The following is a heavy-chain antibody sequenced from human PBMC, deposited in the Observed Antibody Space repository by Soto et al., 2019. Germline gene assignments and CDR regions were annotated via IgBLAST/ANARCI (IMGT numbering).Heavy chain of an antibody. CDR2: INAGNGNT. CDR3: ARTNYPAPGYEVNYFYY. CDR1: GYTFTSYA. Sequence: QVQLVQSGAEVKKPGASVKVSCKASGYTFTSYAMHWVRQAPGQRLEWMGWINAGNGNTKYSQKFQGRVTITRDTSASTAYMELSSLRSEDTAVYYCARTNYPAPGYEVNYFYYWGQGTLVTVSS. J-gene: IGHJ4*02. V-gene: IGHV1-3*01. D-gene: IGHD3-3*01.